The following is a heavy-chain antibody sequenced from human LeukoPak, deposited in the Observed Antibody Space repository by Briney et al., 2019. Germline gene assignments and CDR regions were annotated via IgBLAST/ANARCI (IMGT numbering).Heavy chain of an antibody. D-gene: IGHD2-2*02. CDR2: IYYSGST. CDR1: GGSISSGGYY. CDR3: AGLIGYCSSTSCYTADYYMDV. J-gene: IGHJ6*03. Sequence: SGTLSLTCTVSGGSISSGGYYWSWLGPHPGTGLECIGYIYYSGSTYYNPSLKSRVTISVDTSNNQFSLKLSSVTAADTAVYYCAGLIGYCSSTSCYTADYYMDVWGKGTTVTVSS. V-gene: IGHV4-31*03.